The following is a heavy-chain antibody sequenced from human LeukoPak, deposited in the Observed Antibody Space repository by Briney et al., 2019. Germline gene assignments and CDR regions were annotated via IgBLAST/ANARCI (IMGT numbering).Heavy chain of an antibody. J-gene: IGHJ4*02. CDR1: GFTFSSYS. CDR3: ARDLSPVVRASPMGY. V-gene: IGHV3-30*03. D-gene: IGHD3-10*01. CDR2: ITYDGYYK. Sequence: GGSLRLSCAASGFTFSSYSMHWVRQAPGKGLEWVALITYDGYYKYYSDSVKGRFTISSDTSKNTLYLQMNSLRAEDTAVYYCARDLSPVVRASPMGYWGQGTLVTVSS.